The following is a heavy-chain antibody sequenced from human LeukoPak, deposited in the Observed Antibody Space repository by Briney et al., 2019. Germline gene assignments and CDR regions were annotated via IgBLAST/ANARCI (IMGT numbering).Heavy chain of an antibody. CDR2: ISGSGSST. V-gene: IGHV3-23*01. CDR1: GFTFSSYG. CDR3: ARGSRDGYNYPLAFDI. J-gene: IGHJ3*02. Sequence: GGSLRLSCAASGFTFSSYGMSWVRQTPGNGLEWVSGISGSGSSTYYADFVKGRFTISRDNSKNTLYLQMNSLGAEDTAVYYCARGSRDGYNYPLAFDIWGQGTMVTVSS. D-gene: IGHD5-24*01.